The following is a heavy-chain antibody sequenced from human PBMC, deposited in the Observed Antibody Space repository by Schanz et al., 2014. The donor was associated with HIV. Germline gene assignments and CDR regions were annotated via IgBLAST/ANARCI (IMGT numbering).Heavy chain of an antibody. CDR3: ARDKKSGNYDGGFDS. J-gene: IGHJ5*01. V-gene: IGHV3-23*01. Sequence: ELQMLESGGGLVQPGRSLKLSCAASGFAASGFSFSDYAISWVRQAPGQGLEWVSTISGSGGNTYYADSVKGRFTISRDNSKNTLYLQMNSLRAEDTAVYYCARDKKSGNYDGGFDSWGQGTLVTVSS. CDR2: ISGSGGNT. D-gene: IGHD1-26*01. CDR1: GFSFSDYA.